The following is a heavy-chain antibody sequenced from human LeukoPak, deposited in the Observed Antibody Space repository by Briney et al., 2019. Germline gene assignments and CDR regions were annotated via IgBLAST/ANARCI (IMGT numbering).Heavy chain of an antibody. V-gene: IGHV3-9*01. CDR1: GFTFDDYA. CDR3: AKTLRIDQSFFDY. D-gene: IGHD2-15*01. CDR2: TSWNGKRN. Sequence: GGSLRLSCAASGFTFDDYAMHWVRQAPGKGLEWVSGTSWNGKRNDYADSVKGRFTISRDNARNSLYLQMNSLRTEDTALYFCAKTLRIDQSFFDYWGQGTLVTVSS. J-gene: IGHJ4*02.